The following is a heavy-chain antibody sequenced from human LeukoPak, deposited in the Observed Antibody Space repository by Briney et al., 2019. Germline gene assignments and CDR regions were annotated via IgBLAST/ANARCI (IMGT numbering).Heavy chain of an antibody. D-gene: IGHD3-10*01. J-gene: IGHJ6*03. CDR1: GYSISSGFY. Sequence: SETLSLTCTVSGYSISSGFYWGWIRQPPGKGLEWIGYIYYSGSTNYNPSLKSRVTISVDTSKNQFSLKLSSVTAADTAVYYCARGRPDFGYYYMDVWGKGTTVTVSS. CDR3: ARGRPDFGYYYMDV. CDR2: IYYSGST. V-gene: IGHV4-61*01.